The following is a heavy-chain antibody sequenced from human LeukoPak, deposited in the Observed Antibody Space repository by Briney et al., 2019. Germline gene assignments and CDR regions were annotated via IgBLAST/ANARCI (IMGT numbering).Heavy chain of an antibody. CDR2: INPNSGGT. J-gene: IGHJ4*02. CDR3: ARGAYIAAAGTVDY. Sequence: ASVKVSCKGSNYTFTSYPINWVRQAPGQGLEWMGWINPNSGGTNYAQKFQGRVTMTRDTSTSTVYMELSSLRSEDTAVYYCARGAYIAAAGTVDYWGQGTLVTVSS. CDR1: NYTFTSYP. D-gene: IGHD6-13*01. V-gene: IGHV1-2*02.